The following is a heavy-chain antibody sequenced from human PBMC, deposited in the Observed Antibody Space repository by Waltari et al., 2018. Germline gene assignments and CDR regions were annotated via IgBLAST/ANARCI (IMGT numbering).Heavy chain of an antibody. V-gene: IGHV4-4*02. CDR1: GGSVTSTNW. D-gene: IGHD2-15*01. CDR3: ARDRGRGLYLDA. J-gene: IGHJ5*02. Sequence: QLQLQESGPGLVEPWGTLSLSCAVSGGSVTSTNWWSWVRQSPQRGLEWIGQVLSTGKTNYSPSFASRVTMSLDASNNQFSLRVTSATAADTAVYYCARDRGRGLYLDAWGPGTLVTVSP. CDR2: VLSTGKT.